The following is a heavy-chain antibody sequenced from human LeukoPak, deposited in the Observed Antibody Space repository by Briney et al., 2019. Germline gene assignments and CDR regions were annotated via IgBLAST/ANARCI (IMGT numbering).Heavy chain of an antibody. CDR3: ARDHSDGSGTK. D-gene: IGHD3-10*01. CDR2: IYYSGST. CDR1: GGSISSYY. Sequence: PSETLSLTCTVSGGSISSYYWSWIRQPPGKGLEWIGYIYYSGSTNYNPSLKSRVTISVDTSKNQFSLKLSSVTAADTAVYYCARDHSDGSGTKWGQGTLVTVSS. V-gene: IGHV4-59*12. J-gene: IGHJ4*02.